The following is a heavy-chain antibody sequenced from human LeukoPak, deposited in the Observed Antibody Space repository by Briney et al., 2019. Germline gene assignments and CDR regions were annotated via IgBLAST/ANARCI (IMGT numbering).Heavy chain of an antibody. D-gene: IGHD1-26*01. V-gene: IGHV3-23*01. CDR2: ISGSGGST. Sequence: PGGSLRLSCAASGFTFSSYAMSWVRRAPGKGLEWVSAISGSGGSTYYADSVKGRFTISRDNSKNTLYLQMNSLRAEDTAVYYCAKDSLIVGATYFDYWGQGTLVTVSS. CDR1: GFTFSSYA. CDR3: AKDSLIVGATYFDY. J-gene: IGHJ4*02.